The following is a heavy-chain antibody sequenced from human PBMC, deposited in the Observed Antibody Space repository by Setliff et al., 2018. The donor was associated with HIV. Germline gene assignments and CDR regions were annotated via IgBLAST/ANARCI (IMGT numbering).Heavy chain of an antibody. V-gene: IGHV3-11*01. D-gene: IGHD2-15*01. J-gene: IGHJ4*02. CDR3: ARVMEDCINGNCYVFDY. Sequence: GGSLILSCAASGFTFSDDYMSWIRQIPGKGLEWVSYISGSGSVIFYADSVKGRFTISRDNAKNSLYLQMNSLRAEDTAVYYCARVMEDCINGNCYVFDYWGQGTLVTVSS. CDR1: GFTFSDDY. CDR2: ISGSGSVI.